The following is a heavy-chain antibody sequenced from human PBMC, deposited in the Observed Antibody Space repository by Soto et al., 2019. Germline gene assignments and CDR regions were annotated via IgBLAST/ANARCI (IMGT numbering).Heavy chain of an antibody. V-gene: IGHV3-23*01. J-gene: IGHJ4*02. Sequence: LRLSCAASGFTFSSYAMSWVRQAPGKGLEWVSAISGSGGSTYYADSVKGRFTISRDNSKNTLYLQMNSLRAEDTAVYYCAKDEGSITMIVVVPGGYWGQGTLVTVSS. CDR3: AKDEGSITMIVVVPGGY. D-gene: IGHD3-22*01. CDR1: GFTFSSYA. CDR2: ISGSGGST.